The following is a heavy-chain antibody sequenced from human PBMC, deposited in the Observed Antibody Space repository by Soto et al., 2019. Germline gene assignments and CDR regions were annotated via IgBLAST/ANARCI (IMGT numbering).Heavy chain of an antibody. J-gene: IGHJ6*02. D-gene: IGHD3-10*01. Sequence: QVQLVESGGGVVQPGRSLRLSCAASGFTFSSYGMHCVRQAPGKGLEWVAVISYAGSNKYYADSVKCRFTISRDNSKNTLSLQMNSLRAEDTAVYYCTKDREISIVRGVISNYGMDVWGQGTTVTVSS. CDR3: TKDREISIVRGVISNYGMDV. CDR2: ISYAGSNK. V-gene: IGHV3-30*18. CDR1: GFTFSSYG.